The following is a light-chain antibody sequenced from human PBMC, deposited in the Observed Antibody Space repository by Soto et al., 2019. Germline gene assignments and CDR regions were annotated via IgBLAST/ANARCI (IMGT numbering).Light chain of an antibody. V-gene: IGKV3D-15*01. J-gene: IGKJ4*01. Sequence: EIVMTQSPATLSVSPGERATLSCRASQSVDSNLAWYQQKPGQAPKLLIFGASTRDTGIPARFSGSGSGTDFTLTISSLQSEDFGVYFCQQYDNWPLTFGGGTKVEIK. CDR1: QSVDSN. CDR3: QQYDNWPLT. CDR2: GAS.